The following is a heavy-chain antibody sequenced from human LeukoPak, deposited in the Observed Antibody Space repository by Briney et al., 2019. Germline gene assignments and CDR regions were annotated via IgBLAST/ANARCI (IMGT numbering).Heavy chain of an antibody. D-gene: IGHD1-26*01. CDR2: IRQDGTEI. V-gene: IGHV3-7*01. J-gene: IGHJ4*02. CDR3: ARDKVVGATFFDY. Sequence: GGSLRLSCAASGFTFSSHWMSWVRQAPGKGPEWVANIRQDGTEIYYVDSVKGRFTISRDNAKNSLYLQMNSLRDEDTALYYCARDKVVGATFFDYWGQGTLVTVSS. CDR1: GFTFSSHW.